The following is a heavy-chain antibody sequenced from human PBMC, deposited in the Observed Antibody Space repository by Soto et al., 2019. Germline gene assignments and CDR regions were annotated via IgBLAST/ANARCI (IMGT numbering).Heavy chain of an antibody. CDR3: AKRGGYYFDY. V-gene: IGHV4-4*02. D-gene: IGHD3-16*01. Sequence: QVQLQESGPGLVKPSGTLSLTCGVSGASISNNNWWSWVRQPQGKGLEWIGEIYHRGATNYNPSLTSRVTISVDQSKNQFSLKLNSVTAADTAVYYCAKRGGYYFDYWGQGTLVPVSS. CDR1: GASISNNNW. J-gene: IGHJ4*02. CDR2: IYHRGAT.